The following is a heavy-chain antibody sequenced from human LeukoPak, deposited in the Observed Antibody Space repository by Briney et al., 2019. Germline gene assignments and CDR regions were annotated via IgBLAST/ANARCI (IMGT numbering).Heavy chain of an antibody. CDR1: GYTFTSYD. CDR3: ARVRYRLAETYIDY. Sequence: ASVKVSCKASGYTFTSYDINWVRQATGQGLEWMGWMNPNSGNTGYAQKFQGRVTMTRNTSISTAYMELSRLRSDDTAVYYCARVRYRLAETYIDYWGQGTLVTVSS. V-gene: IGHV1-8*01. CDR2: MNPNSGNT. J-gene: IGHJ4*02. D-gene: IGHD3-16*01.